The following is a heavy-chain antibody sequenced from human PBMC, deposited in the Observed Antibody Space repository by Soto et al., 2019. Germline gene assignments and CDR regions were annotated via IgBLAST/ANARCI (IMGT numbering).Heavy chain of an antibody. CDR3: AHRPAAYSGYDLAY. CDR1: GFSLNTPGVG. D-gene: IGHD5-12*01. CDR2: IYWDDEK. Sequence: QITLRESGPTLVKPTQTLTLTCSFSGFSLNTPGVGVAWIRQPPGKALEWLALIYWDDEKRYSPTLRGRLTISKDTPRNLVVLTMNNMDPVDTATYYYAHRPAAYSGYDLAYWGQGSLVIVSS. J-gene: IGHJ4*01. V-gene: IGHV2-5*02.